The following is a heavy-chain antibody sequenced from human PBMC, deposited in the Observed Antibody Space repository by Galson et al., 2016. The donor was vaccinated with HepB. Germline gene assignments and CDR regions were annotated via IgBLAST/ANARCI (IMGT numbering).Heavy chain of an antibody. V-gene: IGHV3-11*06. CDR1: GFSFMNYY. J-gene: IGHJ4*02. D-gene: IGHD6-13*01. Sequence: SLRLSCAASGFSFMNYYMSWIRQAPGKGPEWVSHISPSGTHTPYADSVKGRFTISRDNAKNSLYLEMNRLRADDTAVYYCARVGDTTAAGIIDYWGQGTLVTVSS. CDR3: ARVGDTTAAGIIDY. CDR2: ISPSGTHT.